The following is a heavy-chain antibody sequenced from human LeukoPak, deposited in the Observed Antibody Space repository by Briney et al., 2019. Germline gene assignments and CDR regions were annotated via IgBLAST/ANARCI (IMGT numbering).Heavy chain of an antibody. CDR1: GFTVCSNY. D-gene: IGHD6-25*01. J-gene: IGHJ4*02. CDR3: ARDHFFGESSAPFFDY. Sequence: PGGSLRLSCAASGFTVCSNYMSWLRQAPGKGLVGVTVIYTGGSTYYADSVKGRFTISRDNSKNTLYLQMNSLRVEDTAVYYCARDHFFGESSAPFFDYWGQGTLVTVSS. V-gene: IGHV3-53*01. CDR2: IYTGGST.